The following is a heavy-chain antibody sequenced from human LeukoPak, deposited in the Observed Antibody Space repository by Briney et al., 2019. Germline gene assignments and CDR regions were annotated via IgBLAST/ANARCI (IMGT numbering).Heavy chain of an antibody. D-gene: IGHD3-22*01. V-gene: IGHV4-61*02. Sequence: SETLSLTCTVSGASISSSNYYWSWLRQPAGKGLEWIGRIYTSGSTNYNPSLKSRVTMSVDTSKNQFSLKLSSVTAADTAVYYCARDSSHYYYDSSGYSPHSYYFDYWGQGTLVTVSS. J-gene: IGHJ4*02. CDR1: GASISSSNYY. CDR2: IYTSGST. CDR3: ARDSSHYYYDSSGYSPHSYYFDY.